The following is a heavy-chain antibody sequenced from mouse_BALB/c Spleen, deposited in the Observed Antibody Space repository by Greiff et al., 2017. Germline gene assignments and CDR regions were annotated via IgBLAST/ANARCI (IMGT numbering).Heavy chain of an antibody. CDR2: IWSGGST. CDR1: GFSLTSYG. J-gene: IGHJ4*01. CDR3: ARNYGNYYYAMDY. V-gene: IGHV2-2*02. Sequence: VHLVESGPGLVQPSQSLSITCTVSGFSLTSYGVHWVRQSPGKGLEWLGVIWSGGSTDYNAAFISRLSISKDNSKSQVFFKMNSLQANDTAIYYCARNYGNYYYAMDYWGQGTSVTVSS. D-gene: IGHD2-1*01.